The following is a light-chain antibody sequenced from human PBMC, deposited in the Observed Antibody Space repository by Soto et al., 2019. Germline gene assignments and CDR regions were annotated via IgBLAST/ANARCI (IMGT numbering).Light chain of an antibody. CDR3: QQYNNLPYT. CDR1: QSVSTN. Sequence: EIVMTQSPDTLSVSPGERATLSCRASQSVSTNLAWYQQKPGQAPRLLIYGASTRATGIPARFSGSGSGTEFTLTISSLQSEDVAVYHCQQYNNLPYTFGQGTKLEIK. V-gene: IGKV3-15*01. CDR2: GAS. J-gene: IGKJ2*01.